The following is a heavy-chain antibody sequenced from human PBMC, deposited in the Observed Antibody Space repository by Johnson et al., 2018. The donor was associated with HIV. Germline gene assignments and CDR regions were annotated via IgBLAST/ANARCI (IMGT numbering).Heavy chain of an antibody. Sequence: QVQLVESGGGVVQPGRSVRLSCAASGLSFSSYGMEWVRQAAGKGLEWVAVISYDGSNKYYADSVKGRFTISRDNSKNTLYLQMNSLRAEDTAVYYCARERYCSSTSCYFSRPPDAFDIWGQGTMVTVSS. CDR1: GLSFSSYG. CDR2: ISYDGSNK. V-gene: IGHV3-30*19. J-gene: IGHJ3*02. D-gene: IGHD2-2*01. CDR3: ARERYCSSTSCYFSRPPDAFDI.